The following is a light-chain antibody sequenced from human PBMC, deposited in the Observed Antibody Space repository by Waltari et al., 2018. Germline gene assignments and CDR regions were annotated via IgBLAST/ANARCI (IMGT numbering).Light chain of an antibody. J-gene: IGLJ3*02. V-gene: IGLV8-61*01. Sequence: QTVVTQEPSFAVSPGGTVTLTCSLSSGCGSTSFSPGWYQQTPGQAPRTLIYSTNTRSSGVPDRFSGSILGSKAALTITGAQADDESDYYCVLYLPSGIWVFGGGTKLTVL. CDR2: STN. CDR1: SGCGSTSFS. CDR3: VLYLPSGIWV.